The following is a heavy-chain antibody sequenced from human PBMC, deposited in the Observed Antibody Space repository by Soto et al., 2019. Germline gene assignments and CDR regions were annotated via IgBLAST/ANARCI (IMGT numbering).Heavy chain of an antibody. CDR2: IYNSGST. CDR1: GGSISSRSYH. CDR3: ARHPVYATGWQIDY. V-gene: IGHV4-39*01. Sequence: SETLSLTCTVSGGSISSRSYHWGWIRQPPGKGLEWIGRIYNSGSTYYNASLKSRVSISIDTSKNQFSLKLSSVTAADTAVYYCARHPVYATGWQIDYWGQGALVTVSS. D-gene: IGHD2-2*01. J-gene: IGHJ4*02.